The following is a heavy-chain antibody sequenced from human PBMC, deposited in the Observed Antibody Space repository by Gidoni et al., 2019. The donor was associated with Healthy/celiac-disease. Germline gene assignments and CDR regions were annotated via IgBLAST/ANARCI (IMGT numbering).Heavy chain of an antibody. CDR1: GGSISSYY. CDR3: ARTGTTESWFDP. J-gene: IGHJ5*02. D-gene: IGHD1-7*01. CDR2: IYYSGST. V-gene: IGHV4-59*01. Sequence: QVQLQESGPGLVKPSETLSLTCPVSGGSISSYYWSWIRQPPGKGLEWIGYIYYSGSTNYNPSLKSRVTISVDTSKNQFSLKLSSVTAADTAVYYCARTGTTESWFDPWGQGTLVTVSS.